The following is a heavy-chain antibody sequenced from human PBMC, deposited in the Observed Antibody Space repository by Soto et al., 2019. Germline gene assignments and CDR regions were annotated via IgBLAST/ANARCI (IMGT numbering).Heavy chain of an antibody. Sequence: QVQLVQSGAEVKKHGASVKVSFKASGYTFTSYGISWVRQAPGQGLEWMGWIRAYNGNTNYAQQLQGRVTMPTATSTSPAYMELRSLRSDVTAVYYCASDIPTMDVWCQGTTVTVSS. J-gene: IGHJ6*02. CDR3: ASDIPTMDV. V-gene: IGHV1-18*01. CDR2: IRAYNGNT. CDR1: GYTFTSYG.